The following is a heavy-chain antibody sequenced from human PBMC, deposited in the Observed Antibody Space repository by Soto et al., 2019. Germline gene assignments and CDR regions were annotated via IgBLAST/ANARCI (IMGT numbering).Heavy chain of an antibody. D-gene: IGHD2-15*01. Sequence: GGSLRLSCAASGFTFSSYAMHWVRQAPGKGLEWVAVISYDGSNKYYADSVKGRFTISRDNSKNTLYLQMNSLRAEDRAVYYCASFGCSGGRCYSHSYGMDVWGQGTTVTVSS. CDR3: ASFGCSGGRCYSHSYGMDV. CDR1: GFTFSSYA. CDR2: ISYDGSNK. J-gene: IGHJ6*02. V-gene: IGHV3-30-3*01.